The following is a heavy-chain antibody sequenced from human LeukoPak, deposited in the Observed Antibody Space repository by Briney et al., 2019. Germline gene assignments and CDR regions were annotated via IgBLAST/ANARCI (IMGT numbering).Heavy chain of an antibody. D-gene: IGHD3-22*01. CDR2: IRNKANSYTT. V-gene: IGHV3-72*01. Sequence: GGSLRLSCAASGFTFSDYYMDWVRQAPGKGLEWVGRIRNKANSYTTEYGASVKGRFTISRDDSKNSLYLQMNSLKTEDTAVYYYTRSESSGYGPVDYWGQGTLVTVSS. CDR1: GFTFSDYY. CDR3: TRSESSGYGPVDY. J-gene: IGHJ4*02.